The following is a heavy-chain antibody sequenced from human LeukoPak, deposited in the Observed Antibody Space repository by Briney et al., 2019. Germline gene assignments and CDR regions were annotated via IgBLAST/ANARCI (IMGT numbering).Heavy chain of an antibody. CDR1: GFTFSTYS. CDR3: ASWGEGALDN. J-gene: IGHJ4*02. D-gene: IGHD1-26*01. CDR2: INSDGSST. Sequence: SGGSLRLSCAASGFTFSTYSMHWVRQAPGKGLVWVSHINSDGSSTSYADSVKGRFTISKDNAKKSLYLQMNSLRVEDTGVYYCASWGEGALDNWGQGTLVTVSS. V-gene: IGHV3-74*01.